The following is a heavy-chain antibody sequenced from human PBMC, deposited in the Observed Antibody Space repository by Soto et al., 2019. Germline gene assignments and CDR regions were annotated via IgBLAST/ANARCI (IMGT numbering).Heavy chain of an antibody. CDR2: IYYSGST. Sequence: QVQLQESGPGLVKPSETLSLTCTVSGGSISSYYWSWIRQPPGKGLEWIGYIYYSGSTNYNPSLKSRVTISVDTSKNQFSLKLSSVTAADTAVYYCARTEGYCSGGSCLYYYMDVRGKGTTVTVSS. CDR3: ARTEGYCSGGSCLYYYMDV. J-gene: IGHJ6*03. V-gene: IGHV4-59*01. CDR1: GGSISSYY. D-gene: IGHD2-15*01.